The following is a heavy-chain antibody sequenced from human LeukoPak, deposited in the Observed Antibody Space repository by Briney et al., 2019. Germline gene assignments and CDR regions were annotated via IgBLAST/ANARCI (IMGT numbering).Heavy chain of an antibody. D-gene: IGHD1-26*01. CDR1: GYTFNSYG. Sequence: ASAKVSCKASGYTFNSYGLTWVRQAPGQGLEWMAWISIYNDNRRYAQKFQGRVTLTIDKTTTTAYMELTGLRSDDTATYYCARDGRFVYSHFYYFDYWGQGTLVTVSS. J-gene: IGHJ4*02. CDR2: ISIYNDNR. CDR3: ARDGRFVYSHFYYFDY. V-gene: IGHV1-18*01.